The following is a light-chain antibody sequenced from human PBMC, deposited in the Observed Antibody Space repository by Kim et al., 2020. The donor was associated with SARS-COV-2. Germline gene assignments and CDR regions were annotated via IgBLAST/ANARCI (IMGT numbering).Light chain of an antibody. CDR1: QSVSSN. Sequence: GSREERATLSCRASQSVSSNLAWYQQKPGQAPSLVIYGVSTRATGIPARFSGSGSGTEFTLTISSLQSEDFAVYYCQQYNSWPLTFGGGTKVDIK. J-gene: IGKJ4*01. V-gene: IGKV3-15*01. CDR2: GVS. CDR3: QQYNSWPLT.